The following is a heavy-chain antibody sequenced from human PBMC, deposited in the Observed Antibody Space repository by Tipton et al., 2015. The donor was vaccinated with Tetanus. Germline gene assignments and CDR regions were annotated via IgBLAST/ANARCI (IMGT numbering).Heavy chain of an antibody. Sequence: SLRLSCAASGFTFTDYSLIWVRQAPGKGLEWVSSLGITSGYIFYADSVKGRFTISRDDAKNSLFLQMNSLRAEDTAVYYCARGPRLLLYYFDSWGQGTLVTVSS. V-gene: IGHV3-21*01. CDR3: ARGPRLLLYYFDS. D-gene: IGHD5-12*01. CDR2: LGITSGYI. CDR1: GFTFTDYS. J-gene: IGHJ4*02.